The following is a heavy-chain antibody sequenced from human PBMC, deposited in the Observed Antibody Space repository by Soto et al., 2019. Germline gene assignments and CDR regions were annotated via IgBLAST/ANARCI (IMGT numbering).Heavy chain of an antibody. D-gene: IGHD3-22*01. J-gene: IGHJ4*02. CDR2: ISSSSSYI. Sequence: EVQLVESGGGLVKPGGSLRLSCAASGFTFSSYSMNWVRQAPGKGLEWVSSISSSSSYIYYADSVKGRFTISRDNAKNSLYLQMNSLRAEDTAVYYCASGAYYYDSRGYYYYWGQGTRVTVSS. CDR3: ASGAYYYDSRGYYYY. V-gene: IGHV3-21*01. CDR1: GFTFSSYS.